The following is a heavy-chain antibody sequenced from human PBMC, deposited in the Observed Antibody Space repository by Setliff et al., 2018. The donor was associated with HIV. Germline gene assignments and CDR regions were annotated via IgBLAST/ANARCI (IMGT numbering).Heavy chain of an antibody. Sequence: KPSETLSLTCTVSGGSISSGSYYWSWIRQPAGKGLEWIGRIYTSGSTNYNPSPKSRVTISVDTSKNQFSLKLRSVTAADTAVYYCARETYYYDNPQYYYYYMDVWGKGTTVTVS. CDR3: ARETYYYDNPQYYYYYMDV. V-gene: IGHV4-61*02. CDR2: IYTSGST. J-gene: IGHJ6*03. D-gene: IGHD3-22*01. CDR1: GGSISSGSYY.